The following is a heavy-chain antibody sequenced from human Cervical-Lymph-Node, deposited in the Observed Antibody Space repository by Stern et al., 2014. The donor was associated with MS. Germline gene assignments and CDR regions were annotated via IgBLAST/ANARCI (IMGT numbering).Heavy chain of an antibody. Sequence: QVQLVQSGPGLVKPSQTLSLTCTVSGGSVGSGSYDWSWIRQPAGKGLEWIGRIYTTGSTYYNPSLKSRVSISIDTSKNQFSLKLTSVTAADTAVYYCARYKEDTNMAFRYFDNWGQGTLVTVSS. CDR1: GGSVGSGSYD. J-gene: IGHJ4*02. D-gene: IGHD5-18*01. CDR2: IYTTGST. V-gene: IGHV4-61*02. CDR3: ARYKEDTNMAFRYFDN.